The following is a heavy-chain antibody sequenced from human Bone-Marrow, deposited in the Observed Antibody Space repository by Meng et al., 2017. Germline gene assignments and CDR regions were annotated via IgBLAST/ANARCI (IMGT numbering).Heavy chain of an antibody. V-gene: IGHV3-48*03. J-gene: IGHJ4*02. CDR1: GFTFSSYE. CDR2: IGSSGSTI. D-gene: IGHD3-10*01. CDR3: ARGIRLLWFGELTFDY. Sequence: GESLKISCAASGFTFSSYEMNWVRQAPGKGLEWVSYIGSSGSTIYYADSVKGRFTISRDNAKNSLYLQMNSLRAEDTAVYYCARGIRLLWFGELTFDYWGQGTLVTVSS.